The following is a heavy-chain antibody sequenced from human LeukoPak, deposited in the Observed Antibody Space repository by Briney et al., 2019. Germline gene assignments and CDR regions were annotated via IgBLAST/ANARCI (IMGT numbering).Heavy chain of an antibody. V-gene: IGHV4-39*01. CDR3: ARQGEYTTSLGRKQFDY. J-gene: IGHJ4*02. D-gene: IGHD3-16*01. CDR1: GGSISSSSYY. CDR2: IYYSGST. Sequence: SETLSLTCTVSGGSISSSSYYWGWIPQPPGKGLEWIGSIYYSGSTYYNPSLKSRVTISVDTSKNQFSLKLSSVTAADTAVYYCARQGEYTTSLGRKQFDYWGQGTLVTVSS.